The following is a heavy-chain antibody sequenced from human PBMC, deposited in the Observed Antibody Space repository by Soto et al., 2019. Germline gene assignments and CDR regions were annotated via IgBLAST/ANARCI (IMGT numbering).Heavy chain of an antibody. CDR2: ISYSGTT. V-gene: IGHV4-30-4*01. CDR3: ARLGDYYQAFDY. J-gene: IGHJ4*02. D-gene: IGHD3-22*01. CDR1: GDSISSNNNY. Sequence: SETLCLTCTVSGDSISSNNNYWSWIRQPPGEGLEWIGFISYSGTTSYSPSLKSRVAISLDTSKNQFSLNLSSVTAADTAVYYCARLGDYYQAFDYWGQGTLVTVSS.